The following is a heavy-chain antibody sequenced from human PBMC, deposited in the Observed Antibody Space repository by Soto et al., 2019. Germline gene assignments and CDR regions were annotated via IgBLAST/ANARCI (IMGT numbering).Heavy chain of an antibody. CDR2: STSKANSYTT. V-gene: IGHV3-72*01. D-gene: IGHD2-2*01. Sequence: EVQLVESGGGLVQPGGSLRLSCGASGLTLSDHYMDWVRQAPGQGLEWVGRSTSKANSYTTEYAASVKGRFTISREDSKNSLYLQMNSLRTEYTAVYYGAREGRYCSSITCYGPRDYWDQGTLVTISS. CDR1: GLTLSDHY. J-gene: IGHJ4*02. CDR3: AREGRYCSSITCYGPRDY.